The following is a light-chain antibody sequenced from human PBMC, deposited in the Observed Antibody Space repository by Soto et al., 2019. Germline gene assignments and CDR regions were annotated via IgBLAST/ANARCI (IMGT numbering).Light chain of an antibody. Sequence: QSVLTQPPSVSAVPGQRVTISCSGSSSNIENNYVSWYRQLPGTAPNLLIYEDNKRPSGIPDRFSGSKSGTSATLGITGLETGDEADYYCATWDSSLSGGVFGTGTKLTVL. CDR2: EDN. CDR1: SSNIENNY. V-gene: IGLV1-51*02. CDR3: ATWDSSLSGGV. J-gene: IGLJ1*01.